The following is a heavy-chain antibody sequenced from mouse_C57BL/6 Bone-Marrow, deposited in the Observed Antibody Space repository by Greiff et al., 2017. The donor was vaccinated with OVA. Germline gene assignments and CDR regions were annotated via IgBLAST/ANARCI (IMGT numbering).Heavy chain of an antibody. Sequence: QVQLQQPGAELVMPGASVKLSCKASGYTFTSYWMHWVKQRPGQGLEWIGEIDPSDSYTNYNQKFKGKSTLTVDKSSSTAYMQLSRLTSEDSAVYYCAREITTDWYFDVWGTGTTVTVSS. D-gene: IGHD1-1*01. CDR1: GYTFTSYW. V-gene: IGHV1-69*01. CDR2: IDPSDSYT. J-gene: IGHJ1*03. CDR3: AREITTDWYFDV.